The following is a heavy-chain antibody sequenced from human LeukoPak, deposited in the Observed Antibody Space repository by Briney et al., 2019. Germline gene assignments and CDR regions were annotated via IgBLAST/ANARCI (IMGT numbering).Heavy chain of an antibody. D-gene: IGHD3-3*01. CDR1: GGSISSGGYS. Sequence: SQTLSLTCAVSGGSISSGGYSWSWIRQPPGKGLEWIGYIYHSGSTYYNPSLKSRVTMSVDTSKNQFSLKLSSVTAADTAVYYCARSAERITIFGVVRWDYAFDIWGQGTMVTVSS. V-gene: IGHV4-30-2*01. J-gene: IGHJ3*02. CDR2: IYHSGST. CDR3: ARSAERITIFGVVRWDYAFDI.